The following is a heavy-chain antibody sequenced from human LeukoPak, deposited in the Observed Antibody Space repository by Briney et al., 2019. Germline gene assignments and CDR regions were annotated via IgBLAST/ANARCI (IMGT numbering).Heavy chain of an antibody. Sequence: ASVKVSCKASGYTFTGYYMHWVRQAPGQGLEWMGWINPNSGGTNYAQKFQGWVTMSRDTSISTAYMELSRLRSDDTAVYYCVRERVYSSGLDYCGQGTLVTVSS. D-gene: IGHD6-19*01. CDR3: VRERVYSSGLDY. CDR2: INPNSGGT. J-gene: IGHJ4*02. V-gene: IGHV1-2*04. CDR1: GYTFTGYY.